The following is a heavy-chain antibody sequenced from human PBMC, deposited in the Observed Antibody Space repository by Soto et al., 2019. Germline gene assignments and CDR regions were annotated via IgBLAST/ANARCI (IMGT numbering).Heavy chain of an antibody. J-gene: IGHJ2*01. CDR2: ISSSSSYI. V-gene: IGHV3-21*01. Sequence: GGSLRLSCAASGFTFSSYSMNWVRHAPGKGLEWVSSISSSSSYIYYADSVKGRFTISRDNAKNSLYLQMNSLRAEDTAVYYCARDCGSGGDCYSHNWYFDLWGRGTLVTVSS. D-gene: IGHD2-21*02. CDR3: ARDCGSGGDCYSHNWYFDL. CDR1: GFTFSSYS.